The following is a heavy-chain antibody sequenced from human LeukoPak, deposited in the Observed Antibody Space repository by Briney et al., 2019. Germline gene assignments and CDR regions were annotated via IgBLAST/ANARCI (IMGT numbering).Heavy chain of an antibody. CDR2: INPNSGGT. CDR1: GYTFTGYY. J-gene: IGHJ4*02. V-gene: IGHV1-2*02. Sequence: ASVKVSCKASGYTFTGYYMRWVRQAPGQGLEWMGWINPNSGGTNYAQKFQGRVTMTRDTSISTAYMELSRLRSDDTAVYYCARASPITIFGVVKYYFDYWGQGTLVTVSS. D-gene: IGHD3-3*01. CDR3: ARASPITIFGVVKYYFDY.